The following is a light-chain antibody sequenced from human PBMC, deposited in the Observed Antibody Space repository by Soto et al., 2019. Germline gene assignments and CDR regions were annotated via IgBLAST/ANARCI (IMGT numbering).Light chain of an antibody. V-gene: IGKV3-11*01. J-gene: IGKJ1*01. CDR1: QIVISY. CDR3: QQRNNWPWT. Sequence: EIVMTQSPATLSLSPGQTATISCRASQIVISYLAWYQQKAGQAPRLLISEGSNRATGIPTRFSGSGSGTHFTLTISGLEPEDFAVYYCQQRNNWPWTFGQGTKVDIK. CDR2: EGS.